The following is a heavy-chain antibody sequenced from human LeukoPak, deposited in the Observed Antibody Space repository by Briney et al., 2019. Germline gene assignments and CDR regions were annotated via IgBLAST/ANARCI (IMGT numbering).Heavy chain of an antibody. CDR3: ATEGTGKWFDP. V-gene: IGHV4-30-4*01. CDR2: IYYSGST. Sequence: SETLSLTCTVSGGSISSGDYYWSWIRQPPGKGLEWIGYIYYSGSTYYNPSLKSRVTISVDTSKNQFSLKLSSVTAADTAVYHCATEGTGKWFDPWGQGTLVTVSS. D-gene: IGHD1-1*01. CDR1: GGSISSGDYY. J-gene: IGHJ5*02.